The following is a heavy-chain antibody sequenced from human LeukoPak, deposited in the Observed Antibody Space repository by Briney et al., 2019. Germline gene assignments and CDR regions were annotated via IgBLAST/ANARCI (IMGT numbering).Heavy chain of an antibody. CDR2: IYTSGST. J-gene: IGHJ4*02. Sequence: SETLSLTCTVSGGSIIIYYWSWIRQPAGKGLEWIGRIYTSGSTNYNPSLKSRVTMSVDTSKNQFSLKLSSVTAADTAVYYCARSSYDSSGYYGDQFDCWGQGTLVTVSS. V-gene: IGHV4-4*07. CDR3: ARSSYDSSGYYGDQFDC. CDR1: GGSIIIYY. D-gene: IGHD3-22*01.